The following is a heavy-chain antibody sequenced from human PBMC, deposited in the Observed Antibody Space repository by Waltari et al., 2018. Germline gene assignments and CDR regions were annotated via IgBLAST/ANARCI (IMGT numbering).Heavy chain of an antibody. Sequence: DVQLVESGGGLVQPGRSLRLSCAASGFPFVDYAMHWVRQAPGKGLEWVSGISWNSGSIGYADSVKGRFTISRDNAKNSLYLQMNSLRAEDTALYYCAKSPYDSSGYPDYWGQGTLVTVSS. CDR3: AKSPYDSSGYPDY. CDR2: ISWNSGSI. D-gene: IGHD3-22*01. V-gene: IGHV3-9*01. CDR1: GFPFVDYA. J-gene: IGHJ4*02.